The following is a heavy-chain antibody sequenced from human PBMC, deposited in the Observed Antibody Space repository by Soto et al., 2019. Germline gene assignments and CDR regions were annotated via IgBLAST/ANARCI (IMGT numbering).Heavy chain of an antibody. J-gene: IGHJ4*02. D-gene: IGHD2-21*02. CDR3: ARVEERGAVVTPFFDY. Sequence: QVQLVESGGGVVQPGRSLRLSCAASGFTFSSYAMHWVRQAPGKGLEWVAVISYDGSNKYYADSVKGRFTISRDNSKHTLYLQMNSLRAEDTAVYYCARVEERGAVVTPFFDYWGQGTLVTVSS. CDR2: ISYDGSNK. V-gene: IGHV3-30-3*01. CDR1: GFTFSSYA.